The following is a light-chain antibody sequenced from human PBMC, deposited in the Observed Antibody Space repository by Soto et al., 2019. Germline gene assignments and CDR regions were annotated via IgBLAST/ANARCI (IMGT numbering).Light chain of an antibody. J-gene: IGKJ1*01. CDR2: GAF. V-gene: IGKV3-15*01. CDR3: QQYNDWPLT. Sequence: EIVLTQSPRTLSLSPGERATLSCRASQSINSNLAWYQQKPGQAPSLLIYGAFTRATGIPARFSGTGSGTEFTLTISSLQSEDLALYYCQQYNDWPLTFGQGTKVDIK. CDR1: QSINSN.